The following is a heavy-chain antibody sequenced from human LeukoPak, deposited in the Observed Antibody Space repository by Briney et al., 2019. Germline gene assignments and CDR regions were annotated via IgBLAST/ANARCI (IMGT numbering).Heavy chain of an antibody. CDR2: SSGSYGSA. CDR1: GFTLSSYA. J-gene: IGHJ4*02. V-gene: IGHV3-23*01. CDR3: AKDVEATITSGGYYFDH. D-gene: IGHD5-12*01. Sequence: GGSLRLSCAASGFTLSSYALSWVRQAPGKGLEWVSSSSGSYGSAYYADSVKGRFTISRDTSRNSLYLRMHSLRPEDTAVYYCAKDVEATITSGGYYFDHWGQGALVTVSS.